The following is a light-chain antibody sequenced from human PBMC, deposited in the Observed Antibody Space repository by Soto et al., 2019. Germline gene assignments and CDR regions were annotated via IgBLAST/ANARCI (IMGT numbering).Light chain of an antibody. J-gene: IGLJ3*02. CDR1: SSNIGTNY. CDR2: CND. Sequence: QSVLTQPPSASGTPGQRVTISCSGSSSNIGTNYVYWYKQLPGTAPKLLIYCNDQRPSGVPDRLSGSKSGTSASLAISGLRSDDEADYYCATRDNSLSRWVFGGGTKLTVL. V-gene: IGLV1-47*02. CDR3: ATRDNSLSRWV.